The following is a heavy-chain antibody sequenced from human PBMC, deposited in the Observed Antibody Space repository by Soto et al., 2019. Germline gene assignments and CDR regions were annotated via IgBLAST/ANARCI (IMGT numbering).Heavy chain of an antibody. CDR3: AREWPHDF. D-gene: IGHD3-3*01. Sequence: GSLRLSCAASGFTFSNYWMSWVRQAPGKGLEWVANIKQDGSETSYVDPVKGRFTISRDNAKNSVYLQMNSLRVEDTAVYYCAREWPHDFWAQRTLVTGSS. J-gene: IGHJ4*02. CDR2: IKQDGSET. V-gene: IGHV3-7*01. CDR1: GFTFSNYW.